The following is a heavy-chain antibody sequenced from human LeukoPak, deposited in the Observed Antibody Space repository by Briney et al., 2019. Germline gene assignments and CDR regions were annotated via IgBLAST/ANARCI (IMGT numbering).Heavy chain of an antibody. J-gene: IGHJ4*02. D-gene: IGHD1-20*01. CDR1: GFAFDDYA. CDR3: AKDNSPYNWNYFDY. Sequence: GGSMILSCAASGFAFDDYAMDWVRQAPGKGLEWVSDISWNSGSIGYADSVKGRFTISRDNAKNSPYLQMNSLRAEDTALYYCAKDNSPYNWNYFDYWGQGTLVTVSS. CDR2: ISWNSGSI. V-gene: IGHV3-9*01.